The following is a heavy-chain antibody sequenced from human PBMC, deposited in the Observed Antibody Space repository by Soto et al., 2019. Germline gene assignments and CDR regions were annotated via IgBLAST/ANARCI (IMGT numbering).Heavy chain of an antibody. CDR1: GFSVSRNY. J-gene: IGHJ5*02. D-gene: IGHD1-26*01. V-gene: IGHV3-53*01. CDR2: VSDVERA. CDR3: ARPHSAAFAWAAES. Sequence: EVRLVESGGGLIQPGGSLRLSCEVSGFSVSRNYMSWVRQAPGKGLEWVSVVSDVERANFADSVKGRFTVSRDISKRTVFLQMNSLRAEDTDVYYCARPHSAAFAWAAESWGQGTLVIVSS.